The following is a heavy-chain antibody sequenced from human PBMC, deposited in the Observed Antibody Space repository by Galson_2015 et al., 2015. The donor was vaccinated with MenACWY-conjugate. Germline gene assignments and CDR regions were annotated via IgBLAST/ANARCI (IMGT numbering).Heavy chain of an antibody. D-gene: IGHD1-14*01. Sequence: SVKVSCKASGYTFTSYGISWVRQAPGQGLEWMGWISAYNGNTNYAQKLQGRVTLTTDTSTSTAYMVLRSLRSDDTAVYYCARDRASPEPSYYGMDVWGQGTTVTVS. CDR1: GYTFTSYG. J-gene: IGHJ6*02. CDR2: ISAYNGNT. V-gene: IGHV1-18*01. CDR3: ARDRASPEPSYYGMDV.